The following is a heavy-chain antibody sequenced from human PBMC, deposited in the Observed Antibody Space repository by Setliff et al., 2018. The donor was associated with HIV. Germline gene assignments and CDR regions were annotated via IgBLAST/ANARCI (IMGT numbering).Heavy chain of an antibody. V-gene: IGHV4-39*01. Sequence: SETLSLTCTVSGGSISSTNYFWGWIRQPPEKGLEWIGTIYYHGSTYYNPSLKSRVTISIDTSKNQFSLQLTSVTAADTAVYYCVNPSGAMGDFDSWGQGTLVTVSS. J-gene: IGHJ4*02. CDR2: IYYHGST. D-gene: IGHD3-16*01. CDR1: GGSISSTNYF. CDR3: VNPSGAMGDFDS.